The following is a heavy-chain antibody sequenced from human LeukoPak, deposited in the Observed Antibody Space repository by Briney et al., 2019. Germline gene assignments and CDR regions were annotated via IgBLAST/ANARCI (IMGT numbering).Heavy chain of an antibody. Sequence: PSETLSLTCTVSGGSISSYYWSWIRQPPGKGLDWIGYIYYSGSTNYNPSLKSRVTISVDTSKNQFSLTLSSVTAADTAVYYCARLSKYGSGTYYPDVWGQGTTVTVSS. CDR2: IYYSGST. J-gene: IGHJ6*02. CDR3: ARLSKYGSGTYYPDV. CDR1: GGSISSYY. D-gene: IGHD3-10*01. V-gene: IGHV4-59*08.